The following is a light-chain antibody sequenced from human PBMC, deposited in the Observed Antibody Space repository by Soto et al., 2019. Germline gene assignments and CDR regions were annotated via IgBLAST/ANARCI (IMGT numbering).Light chain of an antibody. Sequence: QYVLTQPASESGSPGQSIAISCTGTSSDVGAYNYVSWYQQPPGKAPKLMIYDVSNRPSGVSDRFSGSKSGNTASLTISGLQTEDETDYYCTSYTTTSTYVFGTGTKVTV. J-gene: IGLJ1*01. CDR1: SSDVGAYNY. CDR2: DVS. V-gene: IGLV2-14*01. CDR3: TSYTTTSTYV.